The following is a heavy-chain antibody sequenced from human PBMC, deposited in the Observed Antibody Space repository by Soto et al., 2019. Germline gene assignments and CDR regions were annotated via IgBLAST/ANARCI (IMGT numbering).Heavy chain of an antibody. D-gene: IGHD4-17*01. CDR2: INPNSGGT. J-gene: IGHJ4*02. Sequence: GASVKVSCKASGYTFTGYYMHWVRQAPGQGLEWMGWINPNSGGTNYAQKFQGWVTMTRDTSISTAYMELSRLRSDDTAVYYCARSFYGDYVSYFDYWGQGTLVTVSS. V-gene: IGHV1-2*04. CDR1: GYTFTGYY. CDR3: ARSFYGDYVSYFDY.